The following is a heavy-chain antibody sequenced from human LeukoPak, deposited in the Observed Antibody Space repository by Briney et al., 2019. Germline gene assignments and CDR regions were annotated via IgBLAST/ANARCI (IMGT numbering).Heavy chain of an antibody. CDR2: IRSKAYGGTT. CDR3: TRGRLPNWFDP. Sequence: SGGSLRLSCAASGLTFSSYWMNWVRQAPGKGLEWVGFIRSKAYGGTTDYAASVKGRFTVSRDDSKSIAYLQMNSLKTDDTAVYYCTRGRLPNWFDPWGQGTLVTVSS. CDR1: GLTFSSYW. J-gene: IGHJ5*02. D-gene: IGHD6-25*01. V-gene: IGHV3-49*04.